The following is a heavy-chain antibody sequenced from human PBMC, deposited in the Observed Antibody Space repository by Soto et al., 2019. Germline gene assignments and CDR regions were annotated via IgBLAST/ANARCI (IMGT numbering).Heavy chain of an antibody. V-gene: IGHV3-74*01. CDR1: WCTFSDHG. CDR3: ASGVRGHYGKEV. J-gene: IGHJ6*02. CDR2: ISSDGSTT. D-gene: IGHD3-10*01. Sequence: LRLSYRSSWCTFSDHGRRWVRQAPGKGLMWVSRISSDGSTTNYADSVKGRFTISRDNAKNTLYLQMNSLRVEDTALYYCASGVRGHYGKEVWGQGTTVTVSS.